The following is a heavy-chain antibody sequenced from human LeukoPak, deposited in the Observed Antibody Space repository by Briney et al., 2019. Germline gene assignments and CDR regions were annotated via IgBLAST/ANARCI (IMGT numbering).Heavy chain of an antibody. Sequence: GGSLRLSCAASGLTFSSYEMNWVRQAPGKGLEWVSYISSSGSTIYYADSVKGRFTISRDNAKNSLYLQMNSLRAEDTAVYYCARLAGGYYYYMDVWGKGTTVTVSS. D-gene: IGHD2-21*01. CDR1: GLTFSSYE. CDR2: ISSSGSTI. CDR3: ARLAGGYYYYMDV. J-gene: IGHJ6*03. V-gene: IGHV3-48*03.